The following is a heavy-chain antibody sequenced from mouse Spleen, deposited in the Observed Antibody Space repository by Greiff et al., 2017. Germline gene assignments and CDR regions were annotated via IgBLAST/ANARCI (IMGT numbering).Heavy chain of an antibody. V-gene: IGHV14-4*01. D-gene: IGHD1-1*01. J-gene: IGHJ4*01. Sequence: VQLQQSGAELVRPGASVKLSCTASGFNIKDDYMHWVKQRPEQGLEWIGWIDPEDGDTEYASKFQGKATITADTSSNTAYLQLSSLTSEDTAVYYCTITTVVGGAMDYWGQGASVPVSS. CDR3: TITTVVGGAMDY. CDR2: IDPEDGDT. CDR1: GFNIKDDY.